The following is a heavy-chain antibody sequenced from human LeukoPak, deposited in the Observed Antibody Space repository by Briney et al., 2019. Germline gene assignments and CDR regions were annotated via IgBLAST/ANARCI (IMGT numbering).Heavy chain of an antibody. CDR3: ARDLYYYDSSGYSDY. CDR1: EFIFSSYA. V-gene: IGHV3-23*01. D-gene: IGHD3-22*01. CDR2: ISGSGGST. J-gene: IGHJ4*02. Sequence: GSLRLSCAASEFIFSSYAMSWVRQAPGKGLEWVSAISGSGGSTYYADSVKGRFTISRDNSKNTLYLQMNSLRAEDTAVYYCARDLYYYDSSGYSDYWGQGTLVTVSS.